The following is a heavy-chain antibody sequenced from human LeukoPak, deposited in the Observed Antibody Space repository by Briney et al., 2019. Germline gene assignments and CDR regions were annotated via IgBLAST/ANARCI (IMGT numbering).Heavy chain of an antibody. V-gene: IGHV4-59*01. J-gene: IGHJ5*02. CDR3: ARVDVGYDFWSGFPGFDP. Sequence: SETLSLTCTVPGGSISSYYWSWIRQPPGKGLEWIGYIYYSGSTNYNPSLKSRDTISVDSSKNKFSLKLSSVTAADTAVYYCARVDVGYDFWSGFPGFDPWGQGTLVTVSS. D-gene: IGHD3-3*01. CDR2: IYYSGST. CDR1: GGSISSYY.